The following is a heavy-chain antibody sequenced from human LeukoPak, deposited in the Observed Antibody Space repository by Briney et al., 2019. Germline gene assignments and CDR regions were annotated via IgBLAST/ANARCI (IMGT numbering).Heavy chain of an antibody. J-gene: IGHJ4*02. CDR1: GFTFSSYA. V-gene: IGHV3-30-3*01. CDR3: ARGTSY. D-gene: IGHD2-2*01. CDR2: ISYGGSNK. Sequence: GGSLRLSCAASGFTFSSYAMHWVRQAPGKGLEWVAVISYGGSNKYYADSVKGRFTISRDNPKDTLYLQMNSLRAEDTAVYYCARGTSYWGQGTLVTVSS.